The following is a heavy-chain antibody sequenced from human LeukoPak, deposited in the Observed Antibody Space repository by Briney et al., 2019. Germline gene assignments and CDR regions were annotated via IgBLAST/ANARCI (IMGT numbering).Heavy chain of an antibody. V-gene: IGHV3-74*01. J-gene: IGHJ4*02. Sequence: GGSLRLSCAASGNYWMHWVRQAPGKGLVWVSHIDSDGSWTSYADSVKGRFTISKDNAKNTVYLQMNNLRAEDTAVYYCVSFYETYWGRGTLVTVSS. CDR3: VSFYETY. CDR2: IDSDGSWT. CDR1: GNYW. D-gene: IGHD2-2*01.